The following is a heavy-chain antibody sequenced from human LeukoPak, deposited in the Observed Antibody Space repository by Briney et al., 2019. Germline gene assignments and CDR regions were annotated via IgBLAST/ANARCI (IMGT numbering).Heavy chain of an antibody. CDR1: DASISSGTYY. V-gene: IGHV4-61*02. Sequence: SETLSLTCTVSDASISSGTYYWSWIRQPAGKGLEWIGRFYISGSTNYNPSLESRVTISVDTSKNQIFLKVSSVTAADTALYYCAGSTMARGDPGLFDYWGQGTLVTVSS. CDR2: FYISGST. J-gene: IGHJ4*02. D-gene: IGHD3-10*01. CDR3: AGSTMARGDPGLFDY.